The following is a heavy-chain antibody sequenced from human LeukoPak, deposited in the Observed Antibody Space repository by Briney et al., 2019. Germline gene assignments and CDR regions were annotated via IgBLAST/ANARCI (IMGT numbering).Heavy chain of an antibody. V-gene: IGHV3-33*01. J-gene: IGHJ3*01. D-gene: IGHD3-9*01. CDR3: ARRYFDWFLGAGGSLDV. CDR1: GFTFSSYG. CDR2: IWYDGSNK. Sequence: GGSLRLSCAASGFTFSSYGMHWVRQAPGKGLEWVAVIWYDGSNKYYADSVKGRFTISRDNSKNTMYLQMNSLRAEDTAVYYCARRYFDWFLGAGGSLDVWGQGTMVTVSS.